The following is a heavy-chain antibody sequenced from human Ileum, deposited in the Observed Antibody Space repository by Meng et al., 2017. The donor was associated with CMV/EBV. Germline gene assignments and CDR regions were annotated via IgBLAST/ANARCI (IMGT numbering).Heavy chain of an antibody. D-gene: IGHD3-10*01. CDR3: ARDRRATVGTFDY. CDR1: GDSVSSDIFY. CDR2: IFYRGTT. J-gene: IGHJ4*02. V-gene: IGHV4-61*01. Sequence: SETLSLTCTVSGDSVSSDIFYWTWIRQPPGKGLEWIGFIFYRGTTYYNPSLESRLTISVDTSKNQFSLKLGSVTATDTAIYYCARDRRATVGTFDYWGQGTLVTVSS.